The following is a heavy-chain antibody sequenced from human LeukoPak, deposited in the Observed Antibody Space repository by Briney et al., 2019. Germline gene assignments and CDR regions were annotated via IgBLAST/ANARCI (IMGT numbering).Heavy chain of an antibody. D-gene: IGHD1-26*01. V-gene: IGHV1-2*02. CDR2: INPNSGGT. CDR3: ARDILMGATDAFDI. J-gene: IGHJ3*02. Sequence: ASVKVSCKASGYTFTGYYMHWVRQAPGQGLEWLGWINPNSGGTNYAQKFQGRVTMTRDTSISTAYMELSRLRSDDTAVYYCARDILMGATDAFDIWGQGTMVTVSS. CDR1: GYTFTGYY.